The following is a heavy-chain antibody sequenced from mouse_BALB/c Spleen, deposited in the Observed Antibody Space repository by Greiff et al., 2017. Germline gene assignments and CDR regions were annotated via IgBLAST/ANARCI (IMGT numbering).Heavy chain of an antibody. CDR2: ISYSGST. D-gene: IGHD4-1*01. J-gene: IGHJ1*01. V-gene: IGHV3-2*02. CDR3: ARDGLTGTDWYFDV. CDR1: GYSITSDYA. Sequence: EVQLVESGPGLVKPSQSLSLTCTVTGYSITSDYAWTWIRQFPGNKLEWMGYISYSGSTSYNPSLKSRISITRDTSKNQFFLQLNSVTTEDTATYYCARDGLTGTDWYFDVWGAGTTVTVSS.